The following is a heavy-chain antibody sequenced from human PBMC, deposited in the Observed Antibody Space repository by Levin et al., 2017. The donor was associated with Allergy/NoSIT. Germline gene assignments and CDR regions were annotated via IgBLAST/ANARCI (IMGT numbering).Heavy chain of an antibody. J-gene: IGHJ4*02. D-gene: IGHD2-2*02. V-gene: IGHV1-18*01. CDR1: GYTFTSYG. CDR2: ISAYNGNT. Sequence: ASVKVSCKASGYTFTSYGISWVRQAPGQGLEWMGWISAYNGNTNYAQKLQGRVTMTTDTSTSTAYMELRSLRSDDTAVYYCAREGYCSSTSCHMPEVYWGQGTLVTVSS. CDR3: AREGYCSSTSCHMPEVY.